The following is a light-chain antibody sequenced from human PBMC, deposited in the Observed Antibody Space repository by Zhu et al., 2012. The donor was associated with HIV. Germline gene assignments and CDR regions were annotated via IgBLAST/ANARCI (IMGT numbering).Light chain of an antibody. V-gene: IGKV3-20*01. CDR1: QSVGSRY. J-gene: IGKJ1*01. CDR3: QQYDTSPMT. CDR2: GTF. Sequence: EIELTQSPGTLSLSPGDRATLSCRASQSVGSRYLAWYQQNPGQALRLLIYGTFNRATGVPDRFSGSGSGTDFTLTITRLESEDFAVYYCQQYDTSPMTFGRRDQGG.